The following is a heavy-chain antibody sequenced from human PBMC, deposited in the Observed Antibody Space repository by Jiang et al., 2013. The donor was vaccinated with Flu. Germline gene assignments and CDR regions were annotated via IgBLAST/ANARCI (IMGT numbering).Heavy chain of an antibody. D-gene: IGHD3-22*01. Sequence: VKVSCKASGYTFTGYYMHWVRQAPGQGLEWMGWINPNSGGTNYAQKFQGWVTMTRDTSISTAYMELSRLRSDDTAVYYCARDLSDSSGYDYWGQGTLVTVSS. CDR3: ARDLSDSSGYDY. CDR1: GYTFTGYY. J-gene: IGHJ4*02. CDR2: INPNSGGT. V-gene: IGHV1-2*04.